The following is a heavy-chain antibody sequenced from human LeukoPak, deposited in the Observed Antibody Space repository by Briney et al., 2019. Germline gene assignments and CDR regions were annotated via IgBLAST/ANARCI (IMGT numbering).Heavy chain of an antibody. D-gene: IGHD1-26*01. CDR1: GFTFSNAW. Sequence: GVSLRLSCAASGFTFSNAWMSWVRQAPGQGLEWVGRITSTNDGGTTDYAAPVKRRLPISTDDSKNTLNLQMNSLKIEDTAVYDCITYKISKVGATAERVPREDYWGQGGMVSVSS. J-gene: IGHJ4*02. CDR2: ITSTNDGGTT. V-gene: IGHV3-15*01. CDR3: ITYKISKVGATAERVPREDY.